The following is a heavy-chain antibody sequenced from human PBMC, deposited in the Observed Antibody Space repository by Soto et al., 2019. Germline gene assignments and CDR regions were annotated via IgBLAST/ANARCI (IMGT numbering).Heavy chain of an antibody. D-gene: IGHD1-1*01. CDR2: ISDNGGNT. V-gene: IGHV3-23*01. Sequence: PGGSLRLSCAASGFTFSSVAMTWVRQAPGKGLEWVSSISDNGGNTDYADSVGGRFTLSRDNSKNTLYLQMNHLKAEDTAVYYCAKLYWNPRYFDYWGQGARVTVSS. CDR1: GFTFSSVA. CDR3: AKLYWNPRYFDY. J-gene: IGHJ4*02.